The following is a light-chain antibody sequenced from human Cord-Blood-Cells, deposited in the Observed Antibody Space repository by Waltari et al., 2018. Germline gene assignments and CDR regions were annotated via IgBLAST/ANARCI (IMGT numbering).Light chain of an antibody. V-gene: IGKV1-27*01. Sequence: DIQMTQSPSSLSASVGDRVTITCRASQGICNYLAWYQQKPGKVPKLLIYAASTLQSGVPSRFSGSGSGTDFTLTISSLQPEDVATYYCQKYNSAPCTFGPGTKVDI. CDR2: AAS. CDR3: QKYNSAPCT. CDR1: QGICNY. J-gene: IGKJ3*01.